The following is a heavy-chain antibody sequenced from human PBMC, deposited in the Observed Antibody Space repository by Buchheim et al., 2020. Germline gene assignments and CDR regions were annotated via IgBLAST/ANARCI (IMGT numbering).Heavy chain of an antibody. CDR3: ASDVRYFGDFDY. CDR2: ISYDGSNK. J-gene: IGHJ4*02. D-gene: IGHD3-9*01. Sequence: QVQLVESGGGVVQPGRSLRLSCAASGFTFSSYAMHWVRQAPGKGLEWVTVISYDGSNKYYADSVKGRFTISRDNSKNTLYLQMNSLRAEDTAVYYCASDVRYFGDFDYWGQGTL. CDR1: GFTFSSYA. V-gene: IGHV3-30-3*01.